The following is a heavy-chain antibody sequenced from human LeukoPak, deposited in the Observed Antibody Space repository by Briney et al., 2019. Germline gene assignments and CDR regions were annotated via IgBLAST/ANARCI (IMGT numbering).Heavy chain of an antibody. D-gene: IGHD2-2*01. Sequence: GGSLRLSCAASGFTFSSYAMSWVGQAPGKGLEWVSAISGSGGSTYYADSVKGRFTISRDNSKNTLYLQMHSLRAEDTAVYSCAKAGYCSSTSCPGGYYYGMDVWGKGTTVTVSS. J-gene: IGHJ6*04. V-gene: IGHV3-23*01. CDR1: GFTFSSYA. CDR3: AKAGYCSSTSCPGGYYYGMDV. CDR2: ISGSGGST.